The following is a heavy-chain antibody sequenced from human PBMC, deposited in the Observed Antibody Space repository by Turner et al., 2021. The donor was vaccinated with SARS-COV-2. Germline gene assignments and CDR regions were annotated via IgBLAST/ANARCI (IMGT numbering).Heavy chain of an antibody. CDR2: FYKIGSI. D-gene: IGHD1-26*01. J-gene: IGHJ6*02. CDR3: ARHQGSASGYDHGMNV. Sequence: QVQLQESGPGLAKPSETLSLTGTVSGGSIRSKSWSGIRQSPGRGLEWIGYFYKIGSINYNPTLRSRVTISVDTTKNHLSLSLISVTAADTAVYYCARHQGSASGYDHGMNVWGQGTAVIVSS. V-gene: IGHV4-59*08. CDR1: GGSIRSKS.